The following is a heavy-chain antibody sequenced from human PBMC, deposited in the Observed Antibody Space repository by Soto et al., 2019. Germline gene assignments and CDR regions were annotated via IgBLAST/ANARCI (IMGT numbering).Heavy chain of an antibody. Sequence: QVQLVESGGGVVQPGRSLRLSCSASGFTFSDFEMYWVRQAPGKGLDWVSFISYDGSNQYYAGSVKGRFTVSRDNSKNTLFLLMTSLRPGDTAVYFWARRTGTAPRFDYWGQGTLVTVSS. CDR2: ISYDGSNQ. V-gene: IGHV3-30-3*01. J-gene: IGHJ4*02. CDR3: ARRTGTAPRFDY. CDR1: GFTFSDFE. D-gene: IGHD1-7*01.